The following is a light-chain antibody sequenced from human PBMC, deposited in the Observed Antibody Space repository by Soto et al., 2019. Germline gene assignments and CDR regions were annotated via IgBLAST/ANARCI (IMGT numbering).Light chain of an antibody. CDR3: QQYYDSPPLT. V-gene: IGKV3-15*01. J-gene: IGKJ4*02. Sequence: VVLTQSPATLSVSPGERATLYCRASQSVRSNFAWDLQNPGQPPRLLIYGASTRATGIPARFSGSGSWTYVTLALRSLQSEDFAVYYCQQYYDSPPLTFGGGTKVEIK. CDR2: GAS. CDR1: QSVRSN.